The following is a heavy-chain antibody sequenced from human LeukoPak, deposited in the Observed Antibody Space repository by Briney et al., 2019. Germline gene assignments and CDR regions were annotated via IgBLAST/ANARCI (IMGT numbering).Heavy chain of an antibody. CDR2: ISYDGNNK. Sequence: GRSLRLSCAASGFTFSSYVMHWVRQAPGKGLEWVAVISYDGNNKYYADSVKGRFTISRDNSKNTLYLQMNSLRVEDTAVYYCAKDSYGSGFDYWGLGTLVTVSS. CDR1: GFTFSSYV. D-gene: IGHD3-10*01. J-gene: IGHJ4*02. V-gene: IGHV3-30-3*01. CDR3: AKDSYGSGFDY.